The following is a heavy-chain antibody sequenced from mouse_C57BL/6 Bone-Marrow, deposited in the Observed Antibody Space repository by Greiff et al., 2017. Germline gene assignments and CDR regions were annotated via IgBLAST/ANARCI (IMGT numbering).Heavy chain of an antibody. D-gene: IGHD1-1*01. Sequence: QVQLQQSGAELARPGASVKLSCKASGYTFTSYGISWVKQRTGQGLEWIGEIYPRSGNTYYNEKFKGKATLTADTSSSTAYMELRSLTSEDSAVYFCARGEYGSSYPFAYWGQGTLVTVSA. CDR3: ARGEYGSSYPFAY. CDR2: IYPRSGNT. V-gene: IGHV1-81*01. CDR1: GYTFTSYG. J-gene: IGHJ3*01.